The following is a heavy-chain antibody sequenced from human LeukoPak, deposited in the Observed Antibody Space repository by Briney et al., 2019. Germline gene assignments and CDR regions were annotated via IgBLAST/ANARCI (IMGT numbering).Heavy chain of an antibody. D-gene: IGHD3-10*01. CDR1: GYTFTSYD. CDR2: MNPNSGST. CDR3: ARGMGRYYGSGSYYDFDY. J-gene: IGHJ4*02. V-gene: IGHV1-8*01. Sequence: ASVKVSCKASGYTFTSYDINWVRQATGQGLEWMGWMNPNSGSTGYAQKFQGRVTMTRNTSISTAYMELSSLRSEDTAVCYCARGMGRYYGSGSYYDFDYWGQGTLVTVSS.